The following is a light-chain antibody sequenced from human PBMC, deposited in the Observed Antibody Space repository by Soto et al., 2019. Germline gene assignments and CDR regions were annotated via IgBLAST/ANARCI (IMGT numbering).Light chain of an antibody. CDR1: SSDVGSYNL. J-gene: IGLJ1*01. CDR2: EGS. CDR3: CSYAGSSTFSYV. Sequence: QSALTQPASVSGSPGQSITISCTGTSSDVGSYNLVSWYQQHPGKAPKLMIYEGSKRPSGVSNRFSGSKSGNTASLTISGRQAEDEADYYCCSYAGSSTFSYVFGTGTKVTVL. V-gene: IGLV2-23*03.